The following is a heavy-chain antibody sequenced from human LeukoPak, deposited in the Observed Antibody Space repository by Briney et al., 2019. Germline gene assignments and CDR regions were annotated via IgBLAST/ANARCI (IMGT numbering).Heavy chain of an antibody. V-gene: IGHV3-33*01. J-gene: IGHJ3*02. CDR2: IWYDGSNK. CDR3: ARERRLSLRAFDI. CDR1: GFTFSNYG. Sequence: GGSLRLSCAASGFTFSNYGMHWVRQAPGKGLEWVAVIWYDGSNKYYADSVKGRFTISRDNSKNTLYLQMNSLRAEDTAVYYCARERRLSLRAFDIWGQGTMVTVSS. D-gene: IGHD6-19*01.